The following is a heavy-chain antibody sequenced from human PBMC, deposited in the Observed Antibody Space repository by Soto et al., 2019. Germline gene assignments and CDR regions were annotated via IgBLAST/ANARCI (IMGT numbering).Heavy chain of an antibody. CDR3: ARVAADIASWLDP. Sequence: QGQLQESGPGLVKPSETLSLTCTVSGDSISTYNWGWIRQPPGKGLEWIGCIYYSGVTNYNPSLKSRVTISVDTPKNQLSLKLNSVTAADTAVYYCARVAADIASWLDPWGQGTLVTVS. V-gene: IGHV4-59*01. D-gene: IGHD5-12*01. CDR1: GDSISTYN. CDR2: IYYSGVT. J-gene: IGHJ5*02.